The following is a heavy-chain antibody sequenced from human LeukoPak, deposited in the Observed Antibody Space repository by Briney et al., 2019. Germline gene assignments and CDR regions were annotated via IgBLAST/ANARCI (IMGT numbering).Heavy chain of an antibody. V-gene: IGHV3-30*01. CDR2: ISYDGSNK. J-gene: IGHJ4*02. CDR3: ARTKEMATTSPGGY. Sequence: GGSLRLSCAASGFTFSSYAMHWVRQAPGKGLEWVAVISYDGSNKYYADSVKGRFTISRDNSKNTLYLQMNSLRAEDTAVYYCARTKEMATTSPGGYWGQGTLVTVSP. CDR1: GFTFSSYA. D-gene: IGHD5-24*01.